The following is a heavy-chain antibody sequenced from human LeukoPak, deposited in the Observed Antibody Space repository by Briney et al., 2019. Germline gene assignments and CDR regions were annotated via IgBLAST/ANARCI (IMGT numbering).Heavy chain of an antibody. CDR3: ARGASGFGTGAFDI. D-gene: IGHD2-8*02. Sequence: SETLSLTCAVSGYSISSGYYWGWIRQPPGKGLEWIGSIYHSGSTYYNPSPKSRVTISVDTSKNQFSLKLSSVTAADTAVYYCARGASGFGTGAFDIWGQGTMVTVSS. CDR2: IYHSGST. CDR1: GYSISSGYY. J-gene: IGHJ3*02. V-gene: IGHV4-38-2*01.